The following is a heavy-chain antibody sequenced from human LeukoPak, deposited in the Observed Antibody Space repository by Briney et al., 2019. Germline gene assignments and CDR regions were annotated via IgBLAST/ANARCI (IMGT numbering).Heavy chain of an antibody. D-gene: IGHD6-13*01. J-gene: IGHJ4*02. V-gene: IGHV1-18*04. CDR3: ARSTTGIAAAGTYPYYFDY. CDR1: GYTFTSYG. CDR2: ISAYNGNT. Sequence: ASVKVSCKASGYTFTSYGISWVRQAPGQGLEWMGWISAYNGNTNYAQKLQGRVTMTTDTSTSTAYMDLRSLRSDDTAVYYCARSTTGIAAAGTYPYYFDYWGQGTLVTVSS.